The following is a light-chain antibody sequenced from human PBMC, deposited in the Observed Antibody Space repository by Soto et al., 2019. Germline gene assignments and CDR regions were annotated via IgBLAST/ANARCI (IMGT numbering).Light chain of an antibody. CDR3: ASWDDRLNGHL. V-gene: IGLV1-44*01. J-gene: IGLJ1*01. Sequence: QSVLTQPPSASGTPGQRVTVSCSGSSSNIASNTVNWYQQLPGTAPKLLIYSNDQRPSGVPDRFSASKSGTSASLAISGLQSEDEADYYCASWDDRLNGHLLGTGTKVTV. CDR1: SSNIASNT. CDR2: SND.